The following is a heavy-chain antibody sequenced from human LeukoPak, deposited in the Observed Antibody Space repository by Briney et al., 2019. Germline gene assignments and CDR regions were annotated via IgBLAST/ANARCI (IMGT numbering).Heavy chain of an antibody. V-gene: IGHV4-59*08. CDR1: GGSISSYY. D-gene: IGHD3-10*01. CDR2: IYYSGST. CDR3: ARHYGSGWNYYYYGMDV. J-gene: IGHJ6*02. Sequence: SETLSLTCTVSGGSISSYYWSWIRQPPGKGLEWIGYIYYSGSTNYNPSLKSRVTISVDTSKNQFSLKLSSVTAADTAVYYCARHYGSGWNYYYYGMDVWGQGTTVTVSS.